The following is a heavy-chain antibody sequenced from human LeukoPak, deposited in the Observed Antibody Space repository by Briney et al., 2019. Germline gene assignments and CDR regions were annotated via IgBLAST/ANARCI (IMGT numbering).Heavy chain of an antibody. Sequence: GGSVRLSCAPSGFTLRSYWMHWVRQAPGGGLVWVSRINSDGSSTHSADSVKGRFPISRDNAKNTLYVQMNSLSAEDTAVYYCARVYVASGRSVDYWGQGTRVTVSS. J-gene: IGHJ4*02. CDR3: ARVYVASGRSVDY. V-gene: IGHV3-74*01. CDR1: GFTLRSYW. D-gene: IGHD3-10*01. CDR2: INSDGSST.